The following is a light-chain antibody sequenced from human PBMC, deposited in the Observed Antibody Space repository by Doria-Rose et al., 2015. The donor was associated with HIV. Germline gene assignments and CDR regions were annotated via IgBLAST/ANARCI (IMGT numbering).Light chain of an antibody. J-gene: IGKJ3*01. CDR1: QSLLHSNGYNY. V-gene: IGKV2-28*01. CDR3: MQALETPFT. Sequence: TQSPLSLPVTPGEPASISCRSSQSLLHSNGYNYLDWYLQKPGQSPQILIYMGSNRASEVPDRISGSGSGTDFTLKISRVEAEDVGVYYCMQALETPFTFGPGTKVDVK. CDR2: MGS.